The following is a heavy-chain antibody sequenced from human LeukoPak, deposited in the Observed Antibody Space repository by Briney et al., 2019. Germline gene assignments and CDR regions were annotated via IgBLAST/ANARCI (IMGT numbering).Heavy chain of an antibody. D-gene: IGHD3-10*01. CDR2: INHSGST. CDR3: ARGGGSGSYHYFDY. V-gene: IGHV4-34*01. J-gene: IGHJ4*02. CDR1: GGSFSGYY. Sequence: SETLSLTCAVYGGSFSGYYWSWIRQPPGKGLEWIGEINHSGSTYYNPSLKSRVTISVDTSKNQFSLKLSSVTAADTAVYYCARGGGSGSYHYFDYWGQGTLVTVSS.